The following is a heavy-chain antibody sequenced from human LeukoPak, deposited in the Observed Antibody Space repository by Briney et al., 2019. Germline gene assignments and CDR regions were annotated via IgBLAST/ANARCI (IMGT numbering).Heavy chain of an antibody. J-gene: IGHJ4*02. CDR3: AIGYSSSWYEFDFIN. D-gene: IGHD6-13*01. CDR1: GYTFTSYA. V-gene: IGHV7-4-1*02. Sequence: ASVKVSCKASGYTFTSYAMNWVRQAPGQGLEWMGWINTNTGNPTYAQGFTGRFVFSLDTSVSTAYLQISSLKAEDTAVYYCAIGYSSSWYEFDFINWGQGTLVTVSS. CDR2: INTNTGNP.